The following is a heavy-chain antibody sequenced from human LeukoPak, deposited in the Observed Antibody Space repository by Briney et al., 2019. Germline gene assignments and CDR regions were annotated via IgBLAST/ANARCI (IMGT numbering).Heavy chain of an antibody. Sequence: ASVKVSCKASGYTFTSYYMHWVRQAPGQGLEWMGIINPSGGSTSYAQKFQGRVTMTRDTSTSTVYMELSSLRSEDTAVYYCARDGIVVVPAAMEAGYYYYYMDVWGKGTTVTVSS. CDR3: ARDGIVVVPAAMEAGYYYYYMDV. J-gene: IGHJ6*03. D-gene: IGHD2-2*01. V-gene: IGHV1-46*01. CDR2: INPSGGST. CDR1: GYTFTSYY.